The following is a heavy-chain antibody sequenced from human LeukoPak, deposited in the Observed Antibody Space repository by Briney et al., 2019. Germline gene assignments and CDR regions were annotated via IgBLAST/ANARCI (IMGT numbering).Heavy chain of an antibody. D-gene: IGHD6-25*01. J-gene: IGHJ6*02. V-gene: IGHV4-31*03. Sequence: SGTLSLTCTVSGGSISSGGYYWSWIRQHPGKGLEWIGYIYYSGSTYYNPSLKSRVTISVDTSKNQFSLKLSSVTAADTAVYYCARGGYYYYYGMDVWGQGTTVTVSS. CDR2: IYYSGST. CDR1: GGSISSGGYY. CDR3: ARGGYYYYYGMDV.